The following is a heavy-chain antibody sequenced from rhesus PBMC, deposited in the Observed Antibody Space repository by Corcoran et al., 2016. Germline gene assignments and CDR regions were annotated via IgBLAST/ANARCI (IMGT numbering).Heavy chain of an antibody. Sequence: EVQLAESGGGLVQPGGSLRLSCAASGFTFSGYEMHWVRQAPGKWLESVSVIGEDRSYTPYAAAVKGRFTITRDNAKNSLSLQMNSLRAEDTAVYYCARHLSGSLDYWGQGVLVTISS. CDR3: ARHLSGSLDY. CDR1: GFTFSGYE. V-gene: IGHV3-115*02. D-gene: IGHD3-16*01. CDR2: IGEDRSYT. J-gene: IGHJ4*01.